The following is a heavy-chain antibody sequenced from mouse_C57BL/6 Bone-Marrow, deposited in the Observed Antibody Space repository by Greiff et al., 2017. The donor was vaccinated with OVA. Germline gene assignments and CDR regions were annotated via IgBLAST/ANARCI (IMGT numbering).Heavy chain of an antibody. CDR1: GYTFTSYW. D-gene: IGHD2-4*01. CDR2: IDPNSGGT. CDR3: AREENIYYDYDTEGHFDY. V-gene: IGHV1-62-3*01. Sequence: QVQLQQPGAELVKPGASVKLSCKASGYTFTSYWMHWVKQRPGRGLEWIGRIDPNSGGTKYNEKFKSKATLTVDTPSSTAYMQLSCLTSEDSAVYYCAREENIYYDYDTEGHFDYWGQGTTLTVSS. J-gene: IGHJ2*01.